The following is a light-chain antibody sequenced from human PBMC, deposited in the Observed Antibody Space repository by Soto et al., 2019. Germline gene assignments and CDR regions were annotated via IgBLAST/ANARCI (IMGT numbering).Light chain of an antibody. CDR1: QSVSSSY. Sequence: EIVLTQSPGTLSLSPGERATLSCRASQSVSSSYLAWYQQKPGQAPRLLIYGASSRATGIPDRFSGRGSGTDFTLTISRLEPEDFAVYYCKQYGSSPRTFGKGTKLEIK. V-gene: IGKV3-20*01. J-gene: IGKJ2*01. CDR3: KQYGSSPRT. CDR2: GAS.